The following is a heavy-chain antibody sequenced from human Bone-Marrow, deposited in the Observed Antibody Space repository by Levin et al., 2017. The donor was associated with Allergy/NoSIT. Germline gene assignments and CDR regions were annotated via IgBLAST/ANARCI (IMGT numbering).Heavy chain of an antibody. Sequence: GGSLRLSCVGSGFTFGNFAMTWVRQAPGKGLEWVSAILGSGTAYYTDSVKGRFTISRDNSKNTLSLQMDSLRAEDTAVYYCARGVSNTDVWGQGTTVTVSS. J-gene: IGHJ6*02. V-gene: IGHV3-23*01. D-gene: IGHD2-8*01. CDR2: ILGSGTA. CDR1: GFTFGNFA. CDR3: ARGVSNTDV.